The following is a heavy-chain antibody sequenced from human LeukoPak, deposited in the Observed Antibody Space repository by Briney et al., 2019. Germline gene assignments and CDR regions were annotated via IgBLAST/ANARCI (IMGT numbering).Heavy chain of an antibody. CDR2: ISAYNGNT. CDR1: GYTFTGYY. CDR3: ARDKWELHWFDP. Sequence: VASVKVSCKASGYTFTGYYMHWVRQAPGQGLEWMGWISAYNGNTNYAQKLQGRVTMTTDTSTSTAYMELRSLRSDDTAVYYCARDKWELHWFDPWGQGTLVTVSS. J-gene: IGHJ5*02. D-gene: IGHD1-26*01. V-gene: IGHV1-18*04.